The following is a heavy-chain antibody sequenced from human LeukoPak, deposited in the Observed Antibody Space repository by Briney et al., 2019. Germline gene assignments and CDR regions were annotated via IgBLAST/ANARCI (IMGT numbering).Heavy chain of an antibody. D-gene: IGHD3-3*01. V-gene: IGHV3-23*01. CDR3: AKGAQYDFWTGYTLEYFDV. CDR1: GFTFTSYA. CDR2: ISASGSST. J-gene: IGHJ4*02. Sequence: GGSLRLSCAASGFTFTSYAMNWVRQAPGKGLEWVSFISASGSSTHYADSVKGRFTISRDNSNNTLYLQINSLRAEDTAAYYCAKGAQYDFWTGYTLEYFDVWGKGTLVTVSS.